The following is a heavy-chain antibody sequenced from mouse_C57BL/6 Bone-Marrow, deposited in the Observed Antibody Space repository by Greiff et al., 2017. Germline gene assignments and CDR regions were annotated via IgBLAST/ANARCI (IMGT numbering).Heavy chain of an antibody. CDR3: ARDWNWDEAMDY. D-gene: IGHD4-1*01. CDR2: IYPGSGST. V-gene: IGHV1-55*01. Sequence: VQLQQPGAELVKPGASVEMSCKASGYTFTSYWITWVKQRPGQGLEWIGDIYPGSGSTNYNEKFKSKATLTVDTSSSTAYMQLSSLTSEDSAVYYCARDWNWDEAMDYWGQGTSVTVSS. CDR1: GYTFTSYW. J-gene: IGHJ4*01.